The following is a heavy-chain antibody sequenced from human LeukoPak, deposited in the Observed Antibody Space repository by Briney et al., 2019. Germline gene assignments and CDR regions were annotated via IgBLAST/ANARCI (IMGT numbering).Heavy chain of an antibody. D-gene: IGHD1-26*01. CDR1: GFTFSSYG. J-gene: IGHJ3*02. CDR3: ARDRATTPYAFDI. V-gene: IGHV3-33*01. CDR2: IWYDGSNK. Sequence: GGSLRLSCAASGFTFSSYGMHWVRQAPGKGLEWVAVIWYDGSNKYYADSVKGRFTISRDNSKNTLYLQMNNLRAEDTAVYYCARDRATTPYAFDIWGQGTMVTVSS.